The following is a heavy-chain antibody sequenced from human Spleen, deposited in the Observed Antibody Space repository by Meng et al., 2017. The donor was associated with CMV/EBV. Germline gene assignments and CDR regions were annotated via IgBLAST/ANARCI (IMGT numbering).Heavy chain of an antibody. CDR1: RFTFSTHA. CDR2: VTGSGGST. CDR3: AKAFSSSWYREYYDS. Sequence: SRFTFSTHAMRWVRQAPGEGLEWVSAVTGSGGSTYYADSVKGRFTISRDNSKNTLYLQMNSLRVEDTAVYYCAKAFSSSWYREYYDSWGQGTLVTVSS. D-gene: IGHD6-13*01. J-gene: IGHJ4*02. V-gene: IGHV3-23*01.